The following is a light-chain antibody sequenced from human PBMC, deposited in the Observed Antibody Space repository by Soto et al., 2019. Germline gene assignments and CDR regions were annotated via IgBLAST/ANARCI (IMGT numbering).Light chain of an antibody. Sequence: EIVMTHSPATLSVSPGERAALSGRASQTVSSNLAWYQQKPGQAPRLLIYAASSRATGIPDRFSGSGSGTDFTLTISRLEPEDFAVYYCQQYGSSRWTFGQGTKVDIK. CDR2: AAS. CDR3: QQYGSSRWT. V-gene: IGKV3-20*01. J-gene: IGKJ1*01. CDR1: QTVSSN.